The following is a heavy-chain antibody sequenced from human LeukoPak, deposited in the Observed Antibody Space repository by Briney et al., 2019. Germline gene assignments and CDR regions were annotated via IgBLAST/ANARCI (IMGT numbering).Heavy chain of an antibody. J-gene: IGHJ4*02. CDR3: ATAFHRSGYFQPLDY. V-gene: IGHV1-24*01. CDR1: GYTLTELS. D-gene: IGHD3-22*01. Sequence: ASVKASCKVSGYTLTELSMHWVRQAPGKGLEWMGGFDPEDGETIYAQKFQGRVTMTEDTSTDTAYMELSSLRSEDTAVYYCATAFHRSGYFQPLDYWGQGTLVTVSS. CDR2: FDPEDGET.